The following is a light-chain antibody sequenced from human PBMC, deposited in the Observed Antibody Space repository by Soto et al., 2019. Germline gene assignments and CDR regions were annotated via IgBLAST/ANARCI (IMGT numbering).Light chain of an antibody. CDR1: QSVSSN. J-gene: IGKJ4*01. CDR2: DAS. V-gene: IGKV3-11*01. CDR3: HQRSDWPPT. Sequence: ENVLTQSPATLSLSPGERATLSCRGSQSVSSNLAWYQQKPGQAPRLLIYDASNRATGIPARFSGSGSGTDFTLTISSLQPEDFAVYYCHQRSDWPPTFGGGIKVDIK.